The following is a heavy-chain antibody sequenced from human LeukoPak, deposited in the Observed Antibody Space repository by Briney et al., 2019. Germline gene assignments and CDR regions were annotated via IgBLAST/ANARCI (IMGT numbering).Heavy chain of an antibody. CDR3: ARHGSYYDSSGYYPFED. CDR2: IYYSGST. CDR1: GGSFSGYY. D-gene: IGHD3-22*01. Sequence: PSETLSLTCAVYGGSFSGYYWSWIRQPPGKGLEWIGSIYYSGSTYYNPSLKSRVTIFVDTSKNHFSLKLSSVTAADTAVYYCARHGSYYDSSGYYPFEDWGQGTLITVSS. V-gene: IGHV4-34*01. J-gene: IGHJ4*02.